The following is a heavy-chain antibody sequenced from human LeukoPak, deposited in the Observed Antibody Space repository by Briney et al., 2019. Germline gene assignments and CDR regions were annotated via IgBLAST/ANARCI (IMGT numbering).Heavy chain of an antibody. V-gene: IGHV3-64*01. Sequence: GGSLRLSCAASGFTFSSYEMNWVRQAPGKGLEYVSAISKNGGNTYYANSVKGRFSFSRDNSKNTLYLQMGSLRTEDMAVYYCARVGEGRYYQYYYMDVWGKGTTVTVSS. D-gene: IGHD1-26*01. CDR1: GFTFSSYE. CDR3: ARVGEGRYYQYYYMDV. CDR2: ISKNGGNT. J-gene: IGHJ6*03.